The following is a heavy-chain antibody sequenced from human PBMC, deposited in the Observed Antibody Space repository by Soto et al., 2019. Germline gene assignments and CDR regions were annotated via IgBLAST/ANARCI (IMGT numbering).Heavy chain of an antibody. Sequence: SETLSLTCTVSGGSISSSSYYWGWIRQPPGKGLEWIGSIYYSGSTYYNPSLKSRVTISVDTSKNQFSLKLSSVTAADTAVYYCARHKPGRCSGGSCPHFDYWGQGTLVTVSS. V-gene: IGHV4-39*01. CDR1: GGSISSSSYY. CDR2: IYYSGST. D-gene: IGHD2-15*01. CDR3: ARHKPGRCSGGSCPHFDY. J-gene: IGHJ4*02.